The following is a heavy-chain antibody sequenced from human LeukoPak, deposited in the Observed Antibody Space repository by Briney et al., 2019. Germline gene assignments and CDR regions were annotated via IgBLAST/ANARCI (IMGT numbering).Heavy chain of an antibody. Sequence: VMPSETLSPTSTVSPPSIISSSYYWGGLRQPPGKGLEWIGNIYYSGSAHCNPSLKSRISLSVDTSKNQFSLKLSSVTAAHTAVYYCARQRGGDVFVIWGQGRMVTVSS. D-gene: IGHD3-10*01. CDR3: ARQRGGDVFVI. J-gene: IGHJ3*02. CDR1: PPSIISSSYY. V-gene: IGHV4-39*01. CDR2: IYYSGSA.